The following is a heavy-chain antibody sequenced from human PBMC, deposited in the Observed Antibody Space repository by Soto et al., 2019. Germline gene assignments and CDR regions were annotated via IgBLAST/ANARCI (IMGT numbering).Heavy chain of an antibody. J-gene: IGHJ6*02. CDR1: GFSLSTSGMC. CDR3: ARILVAPVRSYGMDV. V-gene: IGHV2-70*11. Sequence: SGPTLVNPTQSLTLTCTFSGFSLSTSGMCVSWIRQPPGKALEWLARIDWDDDKYYSTSLKTRLTISKDTSKNQVVLTMTNMDPVDTATYYCARILVAPVRSYGMDVWGQGTTVTVSS. D-gene: IGHD6-6*01. CDR2: IDWDDDK.